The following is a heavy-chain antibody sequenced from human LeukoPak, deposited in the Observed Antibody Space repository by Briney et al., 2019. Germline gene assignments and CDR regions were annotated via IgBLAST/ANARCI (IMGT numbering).Heavy chain of an antibody. Sequence: PGRSLRLSCAASGFTFSGSAMHWVRQDSGKGLEWVGRIRSKAYTYATAYAASVKGRFTISRDDSKNMAYLQMNSLKTEDTAVYYCTRHGSNSGSYPDYWGQGTLVTVSS. CDR2: IRSKAYTYAT. J-gene: IGHJ4*02. CDR3: TRHGSNSGSYPDY. V-gene: IGHV3-73*01. D-gene: IGHD3-10*01. CDR1: GFTFSGSA.